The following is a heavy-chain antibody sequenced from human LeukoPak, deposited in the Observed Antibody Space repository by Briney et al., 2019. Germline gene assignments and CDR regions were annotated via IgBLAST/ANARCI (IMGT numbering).Heavy chain of an antibody. V-gene: IGHV3-21*04. CDR3: VRDRGTYRPIDY. CDR1: AFSLNAYN. Sequence: GGSLRLTCAASAFSLNAYNMNWVRQAPGKGLEWVSSISYTGTYIYYADSVKGRFTISRDNAQNSLYLQMNSLRAEDTAIYYCVRDRGTYRPIDYWGQGTLVTVSS. J-gene: IGHJ4*02. CDR2: ISYTGTYI. D-gene: IGHD1-26*01.